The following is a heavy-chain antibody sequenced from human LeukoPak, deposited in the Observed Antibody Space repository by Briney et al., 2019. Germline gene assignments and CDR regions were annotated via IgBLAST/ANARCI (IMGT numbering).Heavy chain of an antibody. CDR3: AKAYCSSTSCYLEY. D-gene: IGHD2-2*01. J-gene: IGHJ4*02. Sequence: PGPSLRLAFAAAAFSFSSYAISSGRQGPGGGVGWVSAISGSVGSTSYTDSVKGRFTISRDNSKNTLYLQMNSLTAEDTAVYYCAKAYCSSTSCYLEYWGEGTLVTVSS. V-gene: IGHV3-23*01. CDR2: ISGSVGST. CDR1: AFSFSSYA.